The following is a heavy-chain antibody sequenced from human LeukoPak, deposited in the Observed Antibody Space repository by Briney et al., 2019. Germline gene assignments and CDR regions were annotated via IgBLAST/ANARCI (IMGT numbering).Heavy chain of an antibody. J-gene: IGHJ4*02. CDR2: IYHSGST. V-gene: IGHV4-4*02. CDR3: ARVNLGGATSLDY. D-gene: IGHD1-26*01. Sequence: SETLSLTCAVSGGSISSSNWWSWVRQPPGKGLEWIGEIYHSGSTNYNPSLKSRVTISVDTSKNQFSLKLSSVTAADTAVYYCARVNLGGATSLDYWGQGTLVTVSS. CDR1: GGSISSSNW.